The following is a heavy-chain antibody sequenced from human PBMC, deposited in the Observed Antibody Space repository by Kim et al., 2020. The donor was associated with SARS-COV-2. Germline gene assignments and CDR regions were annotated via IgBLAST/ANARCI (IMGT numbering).Heavy chain of an antibody. D-gene: IGHD3-3*01. V-gene: IGHV3-23*01. CDR2: ISGTTTNT. J-gene: IGHJ4*02. CDR3: AGDLPDFWSPHFY. Sequence: GGSLRLSCAASGFIFSNYAMSWVRQAPGKGLEWVSTISGTTTNTYYGESVKGRFTISRDNSKSTLYLQMHSLRPEDTAIYFCAGDLPDFWSPHFYWGPGNLVTVSS. CDR1: GFIFSNYA.